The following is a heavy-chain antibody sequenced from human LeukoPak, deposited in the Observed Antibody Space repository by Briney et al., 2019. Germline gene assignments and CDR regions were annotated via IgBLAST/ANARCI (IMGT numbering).Heavy chain of an antibody. CDR1: GFIVSSNY. J-gene: IGHJ4*02. Sequence: GGSLRLSCAASGFIVSSNYMSWVRQAPGKGLQWVSSLYADGGAYYADSVKGRFTISRDNSKNTLYLQINSLRAEDTAVYYCASGRGGYAHFDYWGQGTLVTISS. D-gene: IGHD5-12*01. V-gene: IGHV3-53*01. CDR2: LYADGGA. CDR3: ASGRGGYAHFDY.